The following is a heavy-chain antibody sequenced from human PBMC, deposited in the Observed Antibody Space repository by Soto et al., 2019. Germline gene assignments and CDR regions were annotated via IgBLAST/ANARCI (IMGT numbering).Heavy chain of an antibody. V-gene: IGHV3-48*03. Sequence: EVQLVESGGGLEQHGGSLRLSCAASGFTFSSYEMNWVRQAPGKGLEWVSYISSSGSTIYYADSVKGRFTISRDNAKNSLYLQMNSLRAEDTAVYYCARGFSTYYYGSGSHYGMDVWGRGTTVTVSS. J-gene: IGHJ6*02. CDR3: ARGFSTYYYGSGSHYGMDV. CDR2: ISSSGSTI. CDR1: GFTFSSYE. D-gene: IGHD3-10*01.